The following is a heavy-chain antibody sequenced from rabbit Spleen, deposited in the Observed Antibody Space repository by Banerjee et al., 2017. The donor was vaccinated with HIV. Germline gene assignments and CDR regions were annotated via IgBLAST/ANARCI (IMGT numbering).Heavy chain of an antibody. D-gene: IGHD2-1*01. CDR1: GFDFSSKPM. CDR2: IYVGSSGHT. Sequence: PLEESGGALVQPEGSLTLTSKASGFDFSSKPMAWVRQAPGKGLEWIACIYVGSSGHTYYASWAKGRFTISKTSSTTVTLQMTSLTAADTATYFCARDPTDYGHLDLWGQGTLVTVS. CDR3: ARDPTDYGHLDL. V-gene: IGHV1S45*01. J-gene: IGHJ3*01.